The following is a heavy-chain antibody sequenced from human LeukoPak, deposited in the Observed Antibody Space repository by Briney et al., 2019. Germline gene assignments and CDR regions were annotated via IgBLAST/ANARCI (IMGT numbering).Heavy chain of an antibody. Sequence: SETLSLTCTVSGGSISSYYWSWIRQPPGKGLEWIGYIYNSGSTNYSPSLKSRVTISVDTSKKQFSLKVSSVTAADTAVYYCARLYCGGDCAVDSWGQGTLVTVSS. CDR2: IYNSGST. CDR1: GGSISSYY. CDR3: ARLYCGGDCAVDS. J-gene: IGHJ4*02. D-gene: IGHD2-21*02. V-gene: IGHV4-59*01.